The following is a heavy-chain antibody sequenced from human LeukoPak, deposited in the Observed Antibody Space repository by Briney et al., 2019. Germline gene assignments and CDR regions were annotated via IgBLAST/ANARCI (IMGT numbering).Heavy chain of an antibody. CDR3: ARDHTYCGGDCYSGALQDDAFDI. D-gene: IGHD2-21*02. J-gene: IGHJ3*02. CDR2: IHYSGII. V-gene: IGHV4-39*02. Sequence: PSETLSLTCTVSGGSINISNYYWGWIRQPPGKGLECIGNIHYSGIIFYNPSFKSRVTFSVDTSKNYFSLKLSSVTAADTAVYYCARDHTYCGGDCYSGALQDDAFDIWGQGTMVTVSS. CDR1: GGSINISNYY.